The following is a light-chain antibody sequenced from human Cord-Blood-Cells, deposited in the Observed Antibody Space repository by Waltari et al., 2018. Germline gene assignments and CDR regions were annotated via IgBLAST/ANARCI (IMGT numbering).Light chain of an antibody. CDR2: EVS. V-gene: IGLV2-14*01. J-gene: IGLJ1*01. Sequence: QSALTQPASVSGSPGQSITISCTGTSSDVGGYNYVSWYQQHPGKAPKLMIYEVSKRPSGVSNRVSGSKAGNTASLTISGLQAEDEADYYCSSYTSRSTRVFGTGTKVTVL. CDR1: SSDVGGYNY. CDR3: SSYTSRSTRV.